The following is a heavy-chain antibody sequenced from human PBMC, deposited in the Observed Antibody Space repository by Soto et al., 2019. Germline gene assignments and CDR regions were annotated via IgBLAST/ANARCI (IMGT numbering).Heavy chain of an antibody. V-gene: IGHV3-48*02. CDR1: GFTFSSYS. J-gene: IGHJ6*02. Sequence: EVQLVESGGGLVQPGGSLRLSCAASGFTFSSYSMNWVRQAPGKGLEWVSYISSSSSTIYYADSVKGRFTISRDNAKNSLYLQMNSLRDEDTAVYYCARDQDERGSSSWYEDYYYGMDVWGQGTTVTVSS. CDR3: ARDQDERGSSSWYEDYYYGMDV. D-gene: IGHD6-13*01. CDR2: ISSSSSTI.